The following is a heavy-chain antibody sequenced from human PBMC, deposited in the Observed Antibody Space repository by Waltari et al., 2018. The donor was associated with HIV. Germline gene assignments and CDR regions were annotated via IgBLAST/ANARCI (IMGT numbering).Heavy chain of an antibody. D-gene: IGHD6-6*01. CDR3: ARGFVAARPYDAFDI. V-gene: IGHV4-59*01. J-gene: IGHJ3*02. Sequence: QVQLQESGTGLVKPSETLSLTCTVSGGSISSYYWSWIRQHPGKGLEWIGYIYYSGSTNYNPSLKSRVTISVDTSKNQFSLKLSSVTAADTAVYYCARGFVAARPYDAFDIWGQGTMVTVSS. CDR1: GGSISSYY. CDR2: IYYSGST.